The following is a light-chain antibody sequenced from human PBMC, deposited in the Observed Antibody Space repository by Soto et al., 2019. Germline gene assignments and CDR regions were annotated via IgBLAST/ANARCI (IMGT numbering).Light chain of an antibody. V-gene: IGKV3-15*01. CDR1: QSINSD. Sequence: EIEMTQSPATLSLSPGDRAALSCRASQSINSDLAWFQQKPGKAPRLLIYAASTWATGVPARFTGSESGSEFTLTISGLQSEDFAVYYCQQCHNSPHTFGQGTRLEI. CDR2: AAS. J-gene: IGKJ2*01. CDR3: QQCHNSPHT.